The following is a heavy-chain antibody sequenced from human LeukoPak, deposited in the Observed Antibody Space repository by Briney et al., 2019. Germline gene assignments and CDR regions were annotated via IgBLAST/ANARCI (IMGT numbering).Heavy chain of an antibody. CDR1: GGSLSDYF. V-gene: IGHV4-34*01. J-gene: IGHJ6*01. CDR2: IYDYIGNT. Sequence: SEALSLTCELFGGSLSDYFWTGIRHSPGEGREWLGQIYDYIGNTNYNPSLNSRVSLSLEKSKNQFSLELRSVTAAHTAVDYCVRGRIAKIVVFHSFHYGMDFWGQATKVTVSS. CDR3: VRGRIAKIVVFHSFHYGMDF. D-gene: IGHD3-22*01.